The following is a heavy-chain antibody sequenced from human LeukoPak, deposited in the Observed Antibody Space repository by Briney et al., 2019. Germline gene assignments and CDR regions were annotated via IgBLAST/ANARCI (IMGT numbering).Heavy chain of an antibody. CDR3: ARVDGIAAASIFDY. Sequence: ASVKVSCKASGYTFTSCGISWVRQAPGQGLEWVGWISAYNGNTNYAQKLQGRVTMTTDTSTSTAYMELRSLRSDDTAVYYCARVDGIAAASIFDYWGQGTLVTVSS. CDR2: ISAYNGNT. J-gene: IGHJ4*02. D-gene: IGHD6-13*01. V-gene: IGHV1-18*01. CDR1: GYTFTSCG.